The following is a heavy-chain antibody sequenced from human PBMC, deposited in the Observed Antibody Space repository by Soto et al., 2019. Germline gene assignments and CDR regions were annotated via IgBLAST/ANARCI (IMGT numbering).Heavy chain of an antibody. CDR3: ARDRGEVWVDY. CDR2: ISTRGSTI. J-gene: IGHJ4*02. Sequence: QVHLVESGGGLVKPGGSLRLSCTASGFTFSDFHMNWIRQAPGRGLEWISYISTRGSTIHYVDSVKGRFTISRDNAKNSLYLHLNSLRAEDTAVYYCARDRGEVWVDYWGQGTLVTVSS. V-gene: IGHV3-11*01. CDR1: GFTFSDFH. D-gene: IGHD3-16*01.